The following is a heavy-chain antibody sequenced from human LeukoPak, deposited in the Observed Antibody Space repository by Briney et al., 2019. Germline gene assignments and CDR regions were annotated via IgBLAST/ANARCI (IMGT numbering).Heavy chain of an antibody. D-gene: IGHD6-13*01. CDR3: ARSRRATSSSWYNWFDP. J-gene: IGHJ5*02. V-gene: IGHV3-21*01. CDR1: GFTFSSYS. CDR2: ISTSSSYI. Sequence: PGGSLRLSCAASGFTFSSYSMNWVRQAPGKGLEWVSSISTSSSYIYYADSVKGRFTISRDNAKKSLYLQMNSLRAEDTAVYYCARSRRATSSSWYNWFDPWGQGTLVTVSS.